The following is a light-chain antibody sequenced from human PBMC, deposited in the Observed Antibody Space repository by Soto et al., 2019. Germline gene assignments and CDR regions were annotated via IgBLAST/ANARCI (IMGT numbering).Light chain of an antibody. CDR2: GSS. CDR1: QSIADY. Sequence: EIVLTQSPATLSVSPGEKATLSCRASQSIADYVIWYHQRPGQAPRGLMHGSSTRAAGVPARFSGSGSGTEFTLTISSLESEDSGIYYCQHYHRWPPFTFGPGTKVQI. CDR3: QHYHRWPPFT. V-gene: IGKV3-15*01. J-gene: IGKJ3*01.